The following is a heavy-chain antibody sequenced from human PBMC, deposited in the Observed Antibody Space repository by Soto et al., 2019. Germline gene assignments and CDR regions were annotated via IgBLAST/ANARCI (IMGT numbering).Heavy chain of an antibody. V-gene: IGHV4-31*03. CDR1: GGSISSGGYY. Sequence: QVQLQESGPGLVKPSQTLSLTCTVSGGSISSGGYYWSWIRQHPGQGLEWIGYIYYSGSSYYNPSLKSRVTIPVATSKNQFSLKLSSVTASDTAVYYCARGRSSTSPYPIGYWGQGTLVTVSS. J-gene: IGHJ4*02. CDR3: ARGRSSTSPYPIGY. D-gene: IGHD2-2*01. CDR2: IYYSGSS.